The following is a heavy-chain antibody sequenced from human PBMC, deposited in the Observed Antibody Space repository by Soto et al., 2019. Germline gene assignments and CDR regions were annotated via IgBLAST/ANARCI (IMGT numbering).Heavy chain of an antibody. D-gene: IGHD5-12*01. CDR2: IGGGGDDT. CDR3: VEPHRDGYNPVRPVLDP. Sequence: EVQLLESGGGVVQPGGSLRLSCAASGFIFSRYAMSWVRQAPGKGLEWVSVIGGGGDDTYYADSVKGRFTISRDNSKNTLYLQINSLRGEDTAVYYCVEPHRDGYNPVRPVLDPWGPGTLVTVSS. J-gene: IGHJ5*02. CDR1: GFIFSRYA. V-gene: IGHV3-23*01.